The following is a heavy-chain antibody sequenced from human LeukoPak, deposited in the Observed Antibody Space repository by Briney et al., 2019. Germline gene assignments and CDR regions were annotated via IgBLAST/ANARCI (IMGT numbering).Heavy chain of an antibody. J-gene: IGHJ4*02. CDR3: ASLNWNDTDY. CDR2: IYYSGST. Sequence: SETLSLTCPVYGGSISSYYCSWIRQPPGKGLEWIGYIYYSGSTNYNPSLKSRVTISVDTSKNQFSLKLSSVTAADTAVYYCASLNWNDTDYWGQGTLVTVSS. D-gene: IGHD1-1*01. CDR1: GGSISSYY. V-gene: IGHV4-59*01.